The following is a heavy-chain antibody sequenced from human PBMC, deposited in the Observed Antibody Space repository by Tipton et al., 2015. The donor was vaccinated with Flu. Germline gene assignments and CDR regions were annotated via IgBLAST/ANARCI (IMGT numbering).Heavy chain of an antibody. CDR2: VYHTGSM. J-gene: IGHJ6*02. D-gene: IGHD1-1*01. Sequence: TLSLTCSVSGDSIGGGYYWGWIRQPPGKGLEWIGSVYHTGSMYSSPSLKSRVTVSVDTSKNQFSLILRSVTATDTAVYYCARGLSTTGTDVWGQGTTVTVSS. V-gene: IGHV4-38-2*01. CDR3: ARGLSTTGTDV. CDR1: GDSIGGGYY.